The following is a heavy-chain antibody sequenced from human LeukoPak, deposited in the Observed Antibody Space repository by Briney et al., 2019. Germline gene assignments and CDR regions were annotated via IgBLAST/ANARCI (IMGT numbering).Heavy chain of an antibody. D-gene: IGHD1-20*01. CDR1: GFTFSSYS. J-gene: IGHJ4*02. Sequence: GSLRLSCAASGFTFSSYSMNWVRQAPGKGLEWVSYISSNSRIIYYADSVKGRFTISRDNAKNSLNLQMNSLRDEDTAVYYCARDEGITGTALNYWGQGTLVTVSS. CDR2: ISSNSRII. V-gene: IGHV3-48*02. CDR3: ARDEGITGTALNY.